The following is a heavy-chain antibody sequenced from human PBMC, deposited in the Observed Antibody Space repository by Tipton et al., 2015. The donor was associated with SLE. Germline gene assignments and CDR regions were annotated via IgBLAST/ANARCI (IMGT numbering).Heavy chain of an antibody. D-gene: IGHD2/OR15-2a*01. CDR2: IHHSGST. Sequence: TLSLTCTVSGGSISFYYWSWIRQPPGKGLEWIGYIHHSGSTSYSPSLRSRVTISVDTSKNRLSLKVNSVTAADTAVYFCARLGSTTYLTLDGFYFDYWGQGTRVTVSS. V-gene: IGHV4-59*08. CDR3: ARLGSTTYLTLDGFYFDY. J-gene: IGHJ4*02. CDR1: GGSISFYY.